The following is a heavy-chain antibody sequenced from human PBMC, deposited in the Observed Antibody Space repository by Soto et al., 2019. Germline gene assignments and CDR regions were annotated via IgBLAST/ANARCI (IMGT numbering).Heavy chain of an antibody. V-gene: IGHV4-59*01. J-gene: IGHJ4*02. CDR2: IYYSGST. CDR3: ARVWDPPWADY. Sequence: SETLSLTCTVSGGSISTYYWSWIRQPPGKGLEWIGYIYYSGSTNYNPSLKSRVTISVDTSKNQFSLKLSSVTAADTAVYYCARVWDPPWADYWGQGTLVTVSS. D-gene: IGHD1-26*01. CDR1: GGSISTYY.